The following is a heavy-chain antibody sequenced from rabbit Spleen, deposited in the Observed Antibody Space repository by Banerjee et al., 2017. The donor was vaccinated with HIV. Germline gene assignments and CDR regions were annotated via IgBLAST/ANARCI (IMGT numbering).Heavy chain of an antibody. D-gene: IGHD8-1*01. CDR2: IAGSSSDFI. CDR3: ARDTGSSFSSYGMDL. Sequence: QSLEESGGGLVKPGASLTLTCTASGFSFSSSDYMCWVRQAPGKGLEWISCIAGSSSDFIYSATWAKGRFTCSKTSSTTVTLQMTSLTVADTATYFCARDTGSSFSSYGMDLWGPGTLVTVS. V-gene: IGHV1S40*01. CDR1: GFSFSSSDY. J-gene: IGHJ6*01.